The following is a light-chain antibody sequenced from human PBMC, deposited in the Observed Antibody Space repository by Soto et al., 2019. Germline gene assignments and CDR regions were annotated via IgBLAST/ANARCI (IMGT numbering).Light chain of an antibody. CDR1: SSNIGSNF. CDR3: SSYTSSSTLV. Sequence: QSVLTQPPSASGTPGQRVTISCSGSSSNIGSNFVYWYQQFPGTAPKLLIYRNNQRPSGVPDRFSGSKSGNTASLTISGLQAEDEADYYCSSYTSSSTLVFGGGTKVTVL. V-gene: IGLV1-47*01. J-gene: IGLJ3*02. CDR2: RNN.